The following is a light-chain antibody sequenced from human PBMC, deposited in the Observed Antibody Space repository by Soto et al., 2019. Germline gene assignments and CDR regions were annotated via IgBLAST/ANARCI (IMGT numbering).Light chain of an antibody. CDR2: ENN. J-gene: IGLJ1*01. CDR3: GTWDSSLSAL. Sequence: QSVLTQPPSVSAAPGQKVTISCSGSSSNIGNNYVSWYQQLPGTAPKLLIYENNKRPSGIPDRFSGSKFGTSATLGITGLQTGDEADYYCGTWDSSLSALFGTGTRSPS. CDR1: SSNIGNNY. V-gene: IGLV1-51*02.